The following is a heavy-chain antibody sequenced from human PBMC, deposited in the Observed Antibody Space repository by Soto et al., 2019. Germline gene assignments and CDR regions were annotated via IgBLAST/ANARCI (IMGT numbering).Heavy chain of an antibody. D-gene: IGHD2-2*01. V-gene: IGHV4-59*01. CDR2: IYYSGST. Sequence: QVQLQESGPGLVKPSETLSLTCTVSGGSISSYYWSWIRQPPGKGLEWIGYIYYSGSTNYNPSLKSRVTISVDTSKNQFSLKLSSVTAADTAVYYCAREKGLVVPAGFDPWGQGTLVTVSS. CDR3: AREKGLVVPAGFDP. J-gene: IGHJ5*02. CDR1: GGSISSYY.